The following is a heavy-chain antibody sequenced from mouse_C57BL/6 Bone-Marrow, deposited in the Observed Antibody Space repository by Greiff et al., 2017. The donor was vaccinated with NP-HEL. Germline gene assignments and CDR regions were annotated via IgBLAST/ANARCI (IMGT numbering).Heavy chain of an antibody. D-gene: IGHD1-1*01. CDR3: AIPITTVVEFDY. J-gene: IGHJ2*01. CDR2: IDPSDSYT. CDR1: GYTFTSYW. Sequence: QVQLQQPGAELVRPGTSVKLSCKASGYTFTSYWMHWVKQRPGQGLEWIGVIDPSDSYTNYNQKFKGKATLTVDKSSSTAYMQLSSLTSEDSAVYYCAIPITTVVEFDYWGQGTTLTVSS. V-gene: IGHV1-59*01.